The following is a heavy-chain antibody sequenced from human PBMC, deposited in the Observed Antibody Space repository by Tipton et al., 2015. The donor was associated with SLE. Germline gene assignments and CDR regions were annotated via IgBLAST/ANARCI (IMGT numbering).Heavy chain of an antibody. J-gene: IGHJ5*02. V-gene: IGHV4-4*07. CDR1: GGSISSHY. D-gene: IGHD6-13*01. CDR3: ARSSSRRKPLDWFDP. Sequence: TLSLTCTVSGGSISSHYWSWIRQPPGKGLEWIGSIYTSGSTNYNPSLKSRVTMSVDTSKNQFSLKLSSVTAADTAVYYCARSSSRRKPLDWFDPWGQGTLVTVSS. CDR2: IYTSGST.